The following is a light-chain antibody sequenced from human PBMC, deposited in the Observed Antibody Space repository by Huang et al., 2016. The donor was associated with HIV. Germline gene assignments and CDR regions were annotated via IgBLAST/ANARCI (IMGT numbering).Light chain of an antibody. J-gene: IGKJ2*01. CDR1: QSISAW. Sequence: DIQMTQSPSTLSASVGDRVTITCRASQSISAWVAWFQQKPGRAPRLLISGAASLHSGVPSRFSGSGSGTDFTLTISSLQPDDLATYFCQQYNSYPYTFGQGTRLEIK. CDR2: GAA. CDR3: QQYNSYPYT. V-gene: IGKV1-5*03.